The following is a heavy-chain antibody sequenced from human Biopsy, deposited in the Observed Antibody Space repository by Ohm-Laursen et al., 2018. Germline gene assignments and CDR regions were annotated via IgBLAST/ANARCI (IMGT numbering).Heavy chain of an antibody. CDR1: GDSVTKYY. J-gene: IGHJ6*02. Sequence: TLSLTCTVSGDSVTKYYWSWIRQPPGKGLEWIGHIYYSVMTNYNPSLQSRVSISVDTSRNQFSLKLSSVTAADTAVYYCARMDCSGGSCHYYSYGMDVWGQGTTVTVSS. V-gene: IGHV4-59*08. CDR2: IYYSVMT. D-gene: IGHD2-15*01. CDR3: ARMDCSGGSCHYYSYGMDV.